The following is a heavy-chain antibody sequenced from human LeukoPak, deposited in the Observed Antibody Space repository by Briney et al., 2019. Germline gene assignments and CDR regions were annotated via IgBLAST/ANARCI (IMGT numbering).Heavy chain of an antibody. V-gene: IGHV3-23*01. CDR2: ISGSGAST. CDR3: SRSSSWYFPFDY. D-gene: IGHD6-13*01. CDR1: RFTFSSYA. Sequence: GGSLRLSCAASRFTFSSYAMSWVRQAPGKGLEWVSTISGSGASTYFADSVKGRFTISRDNAKNSLYLQMNSLRAEDTALYYCSRSSSWYFPFDYWGQGTLVTVSS. J-gene: IGHJ4*02.